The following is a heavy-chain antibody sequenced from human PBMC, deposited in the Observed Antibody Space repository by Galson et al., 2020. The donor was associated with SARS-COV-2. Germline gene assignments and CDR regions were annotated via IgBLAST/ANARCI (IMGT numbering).Heavy chain of an antibody. CDR3: ARDLGGAASA. D-gene: IGHD2-15*01. Sequence: GESLKISCEASGFTFSSYWMHWVRQDPGKGLVWVSRINEDGRITNYADSVNGRFTISRDNAKNTLYLQINSLRAEDTARYYCARDLGGAASAWGQGTLVTVSP. CDR2: INEDGRIT. V-gene: IGHV3-74*01. CDR1: GFTFSSYW. J-gene: IGHJ5*02.